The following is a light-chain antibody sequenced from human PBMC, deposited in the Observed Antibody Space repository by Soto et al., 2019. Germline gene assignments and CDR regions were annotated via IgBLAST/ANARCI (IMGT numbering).Light chain of an antibody. Sequence: EIVMTHSPVTLSVSPGERATLSCRASQSVSSNLAWYQQKPGQAPSLLIYGAFTRATGIPARFSGTGSGTEFTLTISSLQSEDFALYYCQQYNDWPLTFGQGTMVDIK. CDR2: GAF. J-gene: IGKJ1*01. CDR3: QQYNDWPLT. V-gene: IGKV3-15*01. CDR1: QSVSSN.